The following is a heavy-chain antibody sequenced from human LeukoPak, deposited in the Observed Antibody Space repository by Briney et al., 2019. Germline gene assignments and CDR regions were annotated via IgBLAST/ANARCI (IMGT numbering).Heavy chain of an antibody. J-gene: IGHJ6*02. CDR2: VLGSGDSI. CDR3: AREGSGSYYYYYYGMDV. D-gene: IGHD3-10*01. V-gene: IGHV3-23*01. Sequence: GGSLRLSCAASGFTFINYAMTWVRQAPGKGLEWVSTVLGSGDSIFYADSVKGRFTISRDNSKNTLYLQMNSLRAEDTAVYYCAREGSGSYYYYYYGMDVWGQGTTVTVSS. CDR1: GFTFINYA.